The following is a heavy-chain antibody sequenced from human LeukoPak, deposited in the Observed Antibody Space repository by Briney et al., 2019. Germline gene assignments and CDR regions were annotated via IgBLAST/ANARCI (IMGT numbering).Heavy chain of an antibody. Sequence: ASVKVSCKASGYTFTGYYMHWVRQAPGQGLEWMGWINPNTGGTNSAQKFRGRVTMTRDTSITTAFMELSRLRSDDTAVYFCARGGLGGYFTFDYWGQGTLVTVSS. CDR1: GYTFTGYY. J-gene: IGHJ4*02. V-gene: IGHV1-2*02. D-gene: IGHD5-12*01. CDR3: ARGGLGGYFTFDY. CDR2: INPNTGGT.